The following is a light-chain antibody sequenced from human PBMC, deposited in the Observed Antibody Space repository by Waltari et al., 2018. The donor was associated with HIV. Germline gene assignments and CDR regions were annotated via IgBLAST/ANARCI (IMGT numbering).Light chain of an antibody. CDR3: TAWDDSLNGRV. Sequence: QSVLTQTPSASGTPGQRVTISCSGSSSNIGGNTVNWYQQLPGTAPKLLIYSNNQRPPGVPARFSGSKSGTSASRAISGLQSEDEADYYCTAWDDSLNGRVFGGGTKLTVL. V-gene: IGLV1-44*01. CDR1: SSNIGGNT. J-gene: IGLJ2*01. CDR2: SNN.